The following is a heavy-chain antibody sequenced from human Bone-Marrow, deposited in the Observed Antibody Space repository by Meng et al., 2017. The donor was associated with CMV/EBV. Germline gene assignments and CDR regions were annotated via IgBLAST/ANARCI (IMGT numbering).Heavy chain of an antibody. CDR3: AKDFMIDVWGSYPGLFDY. J-gene: IGHJ4*02. V-gene: IGHV3-30*18. Sequence: SLYGMHWVRRAPGKGLEWVAVISYDGSNKYYADSVKGRFTISRDNSKNTLYLQMNSLRAEDTAVYYCAKDFMIDVWGSYPGLFDYWGQGTLVTVSS. CDR1: SLYG. CDR2: ISYDGSNK. D-gene: IGHD3-16*02.